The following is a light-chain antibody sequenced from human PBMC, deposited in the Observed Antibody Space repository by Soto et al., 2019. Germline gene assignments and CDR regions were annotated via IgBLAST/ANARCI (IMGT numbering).Light chain of an antibody. V-gene: IGKV3-20*01. Sequence: EIVLTQSPGTLSLSPGERATLSCRASQSVSSNSLAWYQQKPGQAPRLLIYGASSRATGIPDRFSGSGSETDFTLTISRLEPEDFAVYFCQHYGRSPLIFGGGTKVEIK. CDR2: GAS. CDR1: QSVSSNS. CDR3: QHYGRSPLI. J-gene: IGKJ4*01.